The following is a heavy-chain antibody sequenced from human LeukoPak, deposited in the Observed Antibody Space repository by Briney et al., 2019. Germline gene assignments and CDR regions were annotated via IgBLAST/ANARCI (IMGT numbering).Heavy chain of an antibody. CDR1: GFTFNNDP. CDR3: ARDMSPCSAGACYSDY. J-gene: IGHJ4*02. D-gene: IGHD2-15*01. V-gene: IGHV3-21*01. CDR2: ISLSSTYI. Sequence: GGSLRLSCAASGFTFNNDPMSWIRQAPGKGLEWVSSISLSSTYIYYADSVKGRFTISRDNAKNSLYLQMSSLRAEDTAMYYCARDMSPCSAGACYSDYWGQGTLVTVSS.